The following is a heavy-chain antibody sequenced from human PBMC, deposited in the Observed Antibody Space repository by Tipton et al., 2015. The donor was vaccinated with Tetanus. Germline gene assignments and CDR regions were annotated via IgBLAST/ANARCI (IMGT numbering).Heavy chain of an antibody. J-gene: IGHJ4*02. D-gene: IGHD5-24*01. Sequence: TLSLTCTVSGGSVNDGRFYWTWIRQPPGKALEWVAHIYYSGSATYNPSVASRATVSIDMSKNQFSLRLTPATAADAAVYFCARDDGYTGLNSWGQGALVAVST. CDR1: GGSVNDGRFY. CDR3: ARDDGYTGLNS. CDR2: IYYSGSA. V-gene: IGHV4-61*01.